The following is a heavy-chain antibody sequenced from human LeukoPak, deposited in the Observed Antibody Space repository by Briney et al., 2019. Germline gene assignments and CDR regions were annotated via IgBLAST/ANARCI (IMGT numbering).Heavy chain of an antibody. J-gene: IGHJ6*03. V-gene: IGHV3-15*01. D-gene: IGHD3-22*01. CDR1: GFTVTTAW. CDR2: IKSKTDGGTT. Sequence: GGSLRLSCAASGFTVTTAWLSWVRQAPGKGLEWVGHIKSKTDGGTTDYAAPVKGRFTFSRDDSKNTLYLQMNSLKTEDTAVYYCSCGILPFSFYDSSGYWDYYYYYMDVWGKGTTVTVSS. CDR3: SCGILPFSFYDSSGYWDYYYYYMDV.